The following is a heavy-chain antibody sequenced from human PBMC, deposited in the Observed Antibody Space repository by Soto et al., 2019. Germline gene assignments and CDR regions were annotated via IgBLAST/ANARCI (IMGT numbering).Heavy chain of an antibody. CDR2: ICYDGSNK. CDR1: AFTISSYG. J-gene: IGHJ6*02. Sequence: PGGSLRLSCAASAFTISSYGMHWVRQAPSKGPWCVAVICYDGSNKYYANSVKGRLTISRDNSKNTLYLQMNSLRAEDKDVYYCAKERGYSGYDYLYYYGMDVWGQGNTGTVSS. D-gene: IGHD5-12*01. V-gene: IGHV3-30*18. CDR3: AKERGYSGYDYLYYYGMDV.